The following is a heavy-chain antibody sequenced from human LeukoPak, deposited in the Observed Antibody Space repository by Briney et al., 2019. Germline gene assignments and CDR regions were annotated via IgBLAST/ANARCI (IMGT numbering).Heavy chain of an antibody. V-gene: IGHV3-7*01. CDR1: GFTVSSNY. D-gene: IGHD2-15*01. CDR2: IKYDDTVK. CDR3: ARDPDSSAFDY. J-gene: IGHJ4*02. Sequence: PGGSLRLSCAASGFTVSSNYMSWVRQAPGKGLEFVANIKYDDTVKNYVDSVKGRFTISRDNPSNSVYLQMDSLRPEDTALYYSARDPDSSAFDYWGQGAQVTVSS.